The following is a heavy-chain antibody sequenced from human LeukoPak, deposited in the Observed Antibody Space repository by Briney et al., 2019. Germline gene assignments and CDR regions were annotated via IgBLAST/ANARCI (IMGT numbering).Heavy chain of an antibody. V-gene: IGHV4-59*01. CDR3: ARLPYDFWSGYQSGAFDI. D-gene: IGHD3-3*01. CDR1: GGSISSYY. Sequence: PSETLSLTCTVSGGSISSYYWSWIRQPPVKGLEWIGCIYYSGSTNYNPSLKSRVTISVDTSKDQLSLKLSSVTAADTAVYYCARLPYDFWSGYQSGAFDIWGQGTMVTVSS. CDR2: IYYSGST. J-gene: IGHJ3*02.